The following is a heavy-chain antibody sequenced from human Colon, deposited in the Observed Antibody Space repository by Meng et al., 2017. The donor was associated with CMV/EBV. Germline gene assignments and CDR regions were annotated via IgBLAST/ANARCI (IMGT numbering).Heavy chain of an antibody. V-gene: IGHV3-74*03. D-gene: IGHD1-26*01. Sequence: EVQLVESGGGLVQPGGSLILSCAASGFTFRSHWMHWVRQAPEKGLVWVARIYGDGTVITYADSVKGRFTISGDNAKKTVYLQMNSLRADDTAVYYCARGVGESLGWEMGYWGQGTLVTVSS. CDR3: ARGVGESLGWEMGY. J-gene: IGHJ4*02. CDR2: IYGDGTVI. CDR1: GFTFRSHW.